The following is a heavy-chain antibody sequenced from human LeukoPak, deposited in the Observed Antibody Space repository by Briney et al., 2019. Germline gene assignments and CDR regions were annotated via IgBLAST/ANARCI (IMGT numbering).Heavy chain of an antibody. V-gene: IGHV6-1*01. CDR1: GDSVSSNSAA. Sequence: SQTLSLTCAISGDSVSSNSAAWNWIRQSPSRGLEWLGSTYYRSKWYNDYAVSVKGRITINPGTSKNQFSLQLNSVTPEDTAVYYCAGSRTYSSSWQFDYWGQGTLVTVSS. CDR3: AGSRTYSSSWQFDY. J-gene: IGHJ4*02. D-gene: IGHD6-13*01. CDR2: TYYRSKWYN.